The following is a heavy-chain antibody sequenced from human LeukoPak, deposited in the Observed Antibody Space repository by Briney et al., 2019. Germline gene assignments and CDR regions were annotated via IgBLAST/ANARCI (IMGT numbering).Heavy chain of an antibody. CDR3: ARDKAHSYGYYFDP. D-gene: IGHD3-10*01. Sequence: SETLSLTCTVSGDAISTYYWNWIRQTPGKGLEWVGHIASGTTDYNPSLESRAIISVDTSKNQISLRLTSVTAADTAVYYCARDKAHSYGYYFDPWGPGTQVLVSS. J-gene: IGHJ4*02. CDR2: IASGTT. CDR1: GDAISTYY. V-gene: IGHV4-4*08.